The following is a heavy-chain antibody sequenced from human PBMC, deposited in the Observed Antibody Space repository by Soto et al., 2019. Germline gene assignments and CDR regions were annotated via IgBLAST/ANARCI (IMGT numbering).Heavy chain of an antibody. CDR3: AKSASMTFRDGFDH. Sequence: EVQVLESGGGLVQPGGSLRLSCAASGFTFSSYAMSWVRQAPGQGLEWVSAISGSGSNPYYADSVKGRFTISRDNSKNPQYLQRNSLRDEDAALYCCAKSASMTFRDGFDHWGQGTLVTVSS. CDR1: GFTFSSYA. J-gene: IGHJ4*02. D-gene: IGHD2-21*02. CDR2: ISGSGSNP. V-gene: IGHV3-23*01.